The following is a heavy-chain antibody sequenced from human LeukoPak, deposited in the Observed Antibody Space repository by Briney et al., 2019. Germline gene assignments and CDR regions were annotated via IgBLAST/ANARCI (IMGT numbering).Heavy chain of an antibody. D-gene: IGHD3-16*02. CDR1: GYTFTSYA. V-gene: IGHV1-3*01. CDR3: ARDPFVRGSLTNWFDP. CDR2: INAGNGNT. J-gene: IGHJ5*02. Sequence: EASVKVSCKASGYTFTSYAMHWVRQAPGQRLEWMGWINAGNGNTKYSQKFQGRVTITRDTSASTAYMELSSLRSEDTAVYYCARDPFVRGSLTNWFDPWGQGTLVTVSS.